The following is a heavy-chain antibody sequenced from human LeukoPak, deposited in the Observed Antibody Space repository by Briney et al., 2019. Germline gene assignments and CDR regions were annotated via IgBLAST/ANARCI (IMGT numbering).Heavy chain of an antibody. Sequence: GGSLRLSCAASGFTFSSYGMHWVRQAPGKGLEWVAFIRYDGSNKYYADSVKGRFTISRDNSKNTLYLQMNSLRAEDTAVYYCAKDEVPAAITLFDYWGQGTLVTVSS. CDR1: GFTFSSYG. D-gene: IGHD2-2*01. J-gene: IGHJ4*02. CDR3: AKDEVPAAITLFDY. CDR2: IRYDGSNK. V-gene: IGHV3-30*02.